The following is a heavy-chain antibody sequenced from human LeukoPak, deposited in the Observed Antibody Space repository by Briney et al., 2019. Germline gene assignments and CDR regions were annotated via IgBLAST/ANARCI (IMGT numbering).Heavy chain of an antibody. D-gene: IGHD1-26*01. CDR1: GGSISSGSYY. J-gene: IGHJ4*02. Sequence: SETLSLTCTVSGGSISSGSYYWSWIRQPAGKGLEWIGCIYTSGSTNYNPSLKSRVTISVDTSKNQFSLNLSSVTAADTAVYYCAAGAYSGSYISFDYWGQGALVTVSS. CDR3: AAGAYSGSYISFDY. CDR2: IYTSGST. V-gene: IGHV4-61*02.